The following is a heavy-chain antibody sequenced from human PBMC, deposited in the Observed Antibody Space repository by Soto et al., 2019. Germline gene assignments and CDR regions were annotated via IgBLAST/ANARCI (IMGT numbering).Heavy chain of an antibody. Sequence: GGSLRLSCAASGFSISSDAMSWVRQAPGKGLEWVSGISGSGANTNYADSVKGRFAISIDNSKNTLYLQMRSLRAEDTAVYYCAKRQSGNFGPFDSWGQGTLVTVSS. V-gene: IGHV3-23*01. D-gene: IGHD2-21*02. CDR2: ISGSGANT. CDR1: GFSISSDA. CDR3: AKRQSGNFGPFDS. J-gene: IGHJ4*02.